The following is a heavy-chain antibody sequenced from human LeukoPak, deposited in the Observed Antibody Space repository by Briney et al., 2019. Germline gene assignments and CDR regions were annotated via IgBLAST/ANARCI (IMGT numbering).Heavy chain of an antibody. Sequence: PSETLSLTCAVYGGSFSGYYWSWIRQPPGKGLEWIGEINHSGSTNYNPSLKSRVTISVDTSKNQFSLKLSSVTAADTAVYYCARGERRGGYYFDYWGQGTLVTVSS. V-gene: IGHV4-34*01. CDR1: GGSFSGYY. J-gene: IGHJ4*02. D-gene: IGHD1-1*01. CDR3: ARGERRGGYYFDY. CDR2: INHSGST.